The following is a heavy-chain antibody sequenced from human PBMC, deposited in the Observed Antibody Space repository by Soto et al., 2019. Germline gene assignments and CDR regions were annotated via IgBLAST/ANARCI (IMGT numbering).Heavy chain of an antibody. CDR1: GGSISSGDYY. V-gene: IGHV4-30-4*01. CDR3: ASLQRWLQYFDY. J-gene: IGHJ4*02. Sequence: PSETLSITCTVSGGSISSGDYYWSWIRQPPGKGLEWIGYIYYSGSTYYNPSLKSRVTISVDTSKNQFSLKLSSVAAADTAVYYCASLQRWLQYFDYWGQGTLVTVSS. D-gene: IGHD5-12*01. CDR2: IYYSGST.